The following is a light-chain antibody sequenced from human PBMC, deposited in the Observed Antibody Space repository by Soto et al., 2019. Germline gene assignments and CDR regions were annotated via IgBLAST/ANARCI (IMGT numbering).Light chain of an antibody. V-gene: IGKV3-15*01. J-gene: IGKJ1*01. CDR2: GAS. Sequence: EIVMTQSRATLCVXPXEXXTXXXSAIQSVNYNLAWSQQRPGQAPRLLIYGASTRATGTPARFSGSGSGTEFTLTISSLQSEDFAVYYCHHYDNWPRTFGQGTKVDIK. CDR3: HHYDNWPRT. CDR1: QSVNYN.